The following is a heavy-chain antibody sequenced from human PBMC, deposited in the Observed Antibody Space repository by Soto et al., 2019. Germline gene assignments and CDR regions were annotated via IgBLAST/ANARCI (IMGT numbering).Heavy chain of an antibody. V-gene: IGHV1-24*01. D-gene: IGHD3-3*01. Sequence: QVQLVQSGAEVKGPGASVRVSCKVSGHTLTTLSIHWVRQAPGKGLEWMGGIDPEDGETLYAEEFQGRLTMTEDPSTETAYLALSSLTSGDTALYYFTTTRGPLDWFDNWGQGTLVTVSS. CDR1: GHTLTTLS. CDR3: TTTRGPLDWFDN. J-gene: IGHJ4*02. CDR2: IDPEDGET.